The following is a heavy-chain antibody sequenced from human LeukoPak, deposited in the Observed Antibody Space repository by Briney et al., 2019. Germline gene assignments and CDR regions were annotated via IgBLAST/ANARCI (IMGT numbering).Heavy chain of an antibody. V-gene: IGHV3-30-3*01. CDR2: ISYDGSNK. CDR3: ARGPNYYDSSGYPLVPYFDY. Sequence: GGSLRLSCAASGFTFSSYAMHWVRQAPGKGLEWVAVISYDGSNKYYADSVKGRFTVSRDNSKNTLYLQMNSLRAEDTAVYYCARGPNYYDSSGYPLVPYFDYWGQGTLVTVSS. CDR1: GFTFSSYA. D-gene: IGHD3-22*01. J-gene: IGHJ4*02.